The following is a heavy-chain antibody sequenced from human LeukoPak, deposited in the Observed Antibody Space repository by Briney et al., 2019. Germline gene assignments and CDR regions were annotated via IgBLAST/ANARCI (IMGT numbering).Heavy chain of an antibody. CDR1: GGSISSYY. V-gene: IGHV4-59*01. CDR3: ARGTMVRGVIDHYYFDY. D-gene: IGHD3-10*01. Sequence: KASETLSLTCTVSGGSISSYYWSWIRQPPGKGLEWIGYIYYSGSTNYNPSLKSRVTISVDTSKNQFSLKLSSVTAADTAVYYCARGTMVRGVIDHYYFDYWAREPWSPSPQ. CDR2: IYYSGST. J-gene: IGHJ4*02.